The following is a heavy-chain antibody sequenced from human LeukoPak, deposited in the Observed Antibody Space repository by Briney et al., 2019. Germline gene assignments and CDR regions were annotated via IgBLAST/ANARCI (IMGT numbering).Heavy chain of an antibody. CDR3: ARMEGATVTTLYYFDY. J-gene: IGHJ4*02. Sequence: PSQTLSLTCTVSGGSISSGSYYWSWIRQPPGKGLEWIGYIYYSGSTNYNPSLKSRVTIPVDTSKNQFSLKLSSVTAADTAVYYCARMEGATVTTLYYFDYWGQGALVTVSS. D-gene: IGHD4-11*01. CDR1: GGSISSGSYY. V-gene: IGHV4-61*01. CDR2: IYYSGST.